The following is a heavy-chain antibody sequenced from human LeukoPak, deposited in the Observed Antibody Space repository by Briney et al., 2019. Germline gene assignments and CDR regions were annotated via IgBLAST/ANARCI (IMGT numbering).Heavy chain of an antibody. CDR2: MNPNSGNT. D-gene: IGHD3-22*01. V-gene: IGHV1-8*03. CDR3: ARGAYDSSGYYFAWFDP. J-gene: IGHJ5*02. Sequence: ASVKVSCKASGYTFTSYDINWVRQATGQGLEWMGWMNPNSGNTGYAQKFQGRVTITRNTSISTAYMEPSSLRSEDTAVYYCARGAYDSSGYYFAWFDPWGQGTLVTVSS. CDR1: GYTFTSYD.